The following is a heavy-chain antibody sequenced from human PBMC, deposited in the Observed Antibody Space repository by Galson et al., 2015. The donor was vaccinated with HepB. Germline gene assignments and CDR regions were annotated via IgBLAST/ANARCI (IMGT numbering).Heavy chain of an antibody. CDR3: ARAGRWLQLLSFDY. CDR2: INPNSGGT. Sequence: SVKVSCKASGYTFTGYYMHWVRQAPGQGLEWMGWINPNSGGTNYAQKFQGWVTMTRDTSISTAYMELSRLRSDDTAVYYCARAGRWLQLLSFDYWGQGTLVTVSS. D-gene: IGHD5-24*01. V-gene: IGHV1-2*04. CDR1: GYTFTGYY. J-gene: IGHJ4*02.